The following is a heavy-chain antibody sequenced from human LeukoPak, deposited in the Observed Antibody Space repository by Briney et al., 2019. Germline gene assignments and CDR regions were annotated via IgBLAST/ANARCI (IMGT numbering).Heavy chain of an antibody. J-gene: IGHJ3*02. V-gene: IGHV4-59*01. D-gene: IGHD5-18*01. CDR1: GGSISSYY. CDR2: IYYGGST. CDR3: ARGGIGIQLWYAFDI. Sequence: SETLSLTCTVSGGSISSYYWSWIRQPPGKGLEWIGYIYYGGSTNYNPSLKSRVTISVDTSKNQFSLKLSSVNTAVYYCARGGIGIQLWYAFDIWGQGTMVTVSS.